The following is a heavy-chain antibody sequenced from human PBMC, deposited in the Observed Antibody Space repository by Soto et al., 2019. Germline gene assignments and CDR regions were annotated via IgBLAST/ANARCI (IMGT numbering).Heavy chain of an antibody. Sequence: QLQLQESGPGLVKPWETLSLTCAVSGDSISSSSYRWGWIRQPPGKGLEWIGSIYHSGSTYYNPSLESRATISVDTSKNQFSLKLSSVSAADTAVYYCARHKYYMDVRGKGTTVTVSS. CDR2: IYHSGST. D-gene: IGHD6-6*01. V-gene: IGHV4-39*01. J-gene: IGHJ6*03. CDR3: ARHKYYMDV. CDR1: GDSISSSSYR.